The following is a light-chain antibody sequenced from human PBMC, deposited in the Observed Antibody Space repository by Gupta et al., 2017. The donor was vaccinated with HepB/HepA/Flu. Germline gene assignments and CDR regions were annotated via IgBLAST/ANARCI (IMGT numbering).Light chain of an antibody. CDR1: KLGNKF. CDR2: QNN. CDR3: QEWDSSTEV. V-gene: IGLV3-1*01. Sequence: SYELTQPPSVPVSPGQTASITCSGDKLGNKFACWYQQKPGQSPVLVIYQNNKRPSEIPERFSGSNSGNTATLTISGTQAMEESYYYCQEWDSSTEVFGTGTKVTVL. J-gene: IGLJ1*01.